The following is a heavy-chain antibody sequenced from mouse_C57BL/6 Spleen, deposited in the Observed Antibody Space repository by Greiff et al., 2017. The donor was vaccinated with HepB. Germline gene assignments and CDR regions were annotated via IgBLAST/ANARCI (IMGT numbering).Heavy chain of an antibody. CDR1: GYTFTSYW. CDR3: ARGHGSSWFAY. CDR2: IDPSDSYT. V-gene: IGHV1-59*01. Sequence: VQLQQSGAELVRPGTSVKLSCKASGYTFTSYWMHWVKQRPGQGLEWIGVIDPSDSYTNYNQKFKGKATLTVDTSSSTAYMQLSSLTSEDSAVYYCARGHGSSWFAYWGQGTLVTVSA. D-gene: IGHD2-2*01. J-gene: IGHJ3*01.